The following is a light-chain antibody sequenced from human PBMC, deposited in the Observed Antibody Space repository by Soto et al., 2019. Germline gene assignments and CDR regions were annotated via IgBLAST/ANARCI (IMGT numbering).Light chain of an antibody. CDR2: EAT. CDR1: SSDVGGYHY. Sequence: QSALTQPPSASGSPGQSVTISCTGTSSDVGGYHYVSWYQQYPGRAPKLMIDEATKRPPGVPDRFSGSKSGNTASLTVSGLQAEDEADYYCSSYAASNNFYFVFGGGTKVTVL. CDR3: SSYAASNNFYFV. J-gene: IGLJ3*02. V-gene: IGLV2-8*01.